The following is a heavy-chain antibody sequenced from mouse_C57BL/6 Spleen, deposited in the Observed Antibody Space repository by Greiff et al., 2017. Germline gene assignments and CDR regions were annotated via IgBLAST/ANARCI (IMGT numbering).Heavy chain of an antibody. J-gene: IGHJ2*01. CDR3: LMGITTVGGDFDY. D-gene: IGHD1-1*01. CDR1: GYSFTDYN. Sequence: VQLQQSGPELVKPGASVKISCKASGYSFTDYNMNWVKQSNGKSLEWIGVINPTYGTTSYNQKFKGKATLTVDQSSSTAYMQLNSLTSEDSAVYYCLMGITTVGGDFDYWGQGTTLTVSS. CDR2: INPTYGTT. V-gene: IGHV1-39*01.